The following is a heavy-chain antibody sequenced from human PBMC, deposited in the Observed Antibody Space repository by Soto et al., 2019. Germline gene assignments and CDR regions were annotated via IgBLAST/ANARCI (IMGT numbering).Heavy chain of an antibody. CDR3: ARPKGSYSSGYYYFDY. V-gene: IGHV1-69*01. D-gene: IGHD6-19*01. Sequence: QVQLVQSGAEVKQPGSSVKVSCKTSGVTFSTYAIYWVRQAPGQGLEWMGAIIPLFGTADYAQKFQGRVTITAAESTSTASMELSSLRSEDTAVYYCARPKGSYSSGYYYFDYWGQGTLVTVSS. CDR1: GVTFSTYA. CDR2: IIPLFGTA. J-gene: IGHJ4*02.